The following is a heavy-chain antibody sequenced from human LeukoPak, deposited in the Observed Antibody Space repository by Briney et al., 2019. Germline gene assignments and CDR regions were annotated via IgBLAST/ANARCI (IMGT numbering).Heavy chain of an antibody. CDR1: GYTFTSYG. Sequence: GASVKVSCKASGYTFTSYGISWVRQAPGQGLEWMGWISAYNGNTNYAQKLQGRVTMTTDTSTSTAYMELSSLRSEDTAVYYCASRAVADAFDIWGQGTMVTVSS. CDR2: ISAYNGNT. CDR3: ASRAVADAFDI. D-gene: IGHD6-19*01. V-gene: IGHV1-18*01. J-gene: IGHJ3*02.